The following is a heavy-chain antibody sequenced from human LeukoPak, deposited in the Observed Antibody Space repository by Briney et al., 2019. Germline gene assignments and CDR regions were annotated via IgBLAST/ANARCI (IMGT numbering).Heavy chain of an antibody. CDR1: GFTLSYYG. J-gene: IGHJ4*02. D-gene: IGHD3-22*01. CDR2: ISYEGSNK. CDR3: AKPYYYDRSGSGVNHFDY. Sequence: PGGSLRLSCAASGFTLSYYGMHWVRQAPGKGLEWVAVISYEGSNKYYADSVTGRFTISRDNTKNTLYLQMNSLRAEDTAVYYCAKPYYYDRSGSGVNHFDYWGQGTLVTVSS. V-gene: IGHV3-30*18.